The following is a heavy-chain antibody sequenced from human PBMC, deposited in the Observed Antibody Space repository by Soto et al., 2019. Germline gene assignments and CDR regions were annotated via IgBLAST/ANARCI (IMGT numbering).Heavy chain of an antibody. CDR3: VKGNNSYESGDDY. V-gene: IGHV3-23*01. Sequence: EVQLLESVGGLVQPGGSLRLSCAASGFTCSNYAMSWVRQAPGKGLEWVSGISGSGGATYNADSVKGRFTISRDNSKNKRYLQMNSRRAEDTAVYYCVKGNNSYESGDDYWGQGTLVTVSS. CDR2: ISGSGGAT. CDR1: GFTCSNYA. J-gene: IGHJ4*02. D-gene: IGHD5-12*01.